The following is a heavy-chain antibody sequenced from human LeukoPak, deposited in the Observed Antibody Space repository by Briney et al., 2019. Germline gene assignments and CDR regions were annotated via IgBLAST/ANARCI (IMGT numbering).Heavy chain of an antibody. D-gene: IGHD1-26*01. V-gene: IGHV4-30-2*01. Sequence: PSQTLSLTCAVSGGSISSGGYSWSWIRQPPGKGLEWIGYIYHSGSTYYNPSLKSRVTISVDTSKNQFSLKLSSVTAADTAVYYCARVRSGSYFPWGQGTLVTVSS. CDR2: IYHSGST. CDR1: GGSISSGGYS. J-gene: IGHJ5*02. CDR3: ARVRSGSYFP.